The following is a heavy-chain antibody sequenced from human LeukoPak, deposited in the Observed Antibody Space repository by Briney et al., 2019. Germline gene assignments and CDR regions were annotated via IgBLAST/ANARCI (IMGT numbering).Heavy chain of an antibody. CDR1: GGSVSGYH. J-gene: IGHJ4*02. CDR3: ARGPHQQWPPMQY. D-gene: IGHD6-19*01. Sequence: SDTLSLTCAVYGGSVSGYHWTWIRQPPGKGLEYIGEINDSGSSIYSPSLKNRVTISVDTSKKQISVNLTSVTAADTGVYYCARGPHQQWPPMQYWGQGSLVTVSS. CDR2: INDSGSS. V-gene: IGHV4-34*01.